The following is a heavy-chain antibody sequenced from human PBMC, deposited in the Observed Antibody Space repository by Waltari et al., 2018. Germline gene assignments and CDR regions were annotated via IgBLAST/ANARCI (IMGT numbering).Heavy chain of an antibody. Sequence: EVQLLESGGGLVQPGGSLRLSCAASGFTFSSYAMSWVRQAPGKGLEWVSTIFAAGVSTYYADSVKGRCTISRDNSKNTLYLQMNSLRAEDTAVYYCATYSQRAGDYWGQGTLVTVSS. CDR2: IFAAGVST. J-gene: IGHJ4*02. CDR1: GFTFSSYA. D-gene: IGHD2-15*01. CDR3: ATYSQRAGDY. V-gene: IGHV3-23*01.